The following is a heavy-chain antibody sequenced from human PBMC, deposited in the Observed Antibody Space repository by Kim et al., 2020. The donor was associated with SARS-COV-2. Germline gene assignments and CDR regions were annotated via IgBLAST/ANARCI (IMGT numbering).Heavy chain of an antibody. V-gene: IGHV3-7*03. Sequence: GGSLRLSCAASGFTFSSYWMSWVRQAPGKGLEWVANIKQDGSEKYYVDYVKGRFTISRDNAKNSLYLQMNSLRAEDTAVYYCARVFGYDILTDQEAFDIWGQGTMVTVSS. J-gene: IGHJ3*02. CDR3: ARVFGYDILTDQEAFDI. D-gene: IGHD3-9*01. CDR2: IKQDGSEK. CDR1: GFTFSSYW.